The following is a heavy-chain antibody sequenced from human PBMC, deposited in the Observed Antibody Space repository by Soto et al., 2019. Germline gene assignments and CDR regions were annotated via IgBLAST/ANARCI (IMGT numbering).Heavy chain of an antibody. Sequence: GASVKVSCKASGYTFTDYYMHWVRQSPGQGLEWMGWINANSGGTKIPQKFQGRVIMTGDTSISTAYMELTRLTSDDTAVYYCARAGLTTLELATTYWGQGTLVTVSS. CDR2: INANSGGT. CDR1: GYTFTDYY. J-gene: IGHJ4*02. CDR3: ARAGLTTLELATTY. V-gene: IGHV1-2*02. D-gene: IGHD5-12*01.